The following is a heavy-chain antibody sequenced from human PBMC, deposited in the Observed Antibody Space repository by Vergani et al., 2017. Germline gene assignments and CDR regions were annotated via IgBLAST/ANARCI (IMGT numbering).Heavy chain of an antibody. J-gene: IGHJ6*03. CDR3: ARDGRGYSYGPRGWDYYYYYMDV. D-gene: IGHD5-18*01. Sequence: QVQLQESGPGLVKPSGTLSLTCAVSGGSISSSNWWSWVRQPPGKGLEWIGEIYHSGSTNYNPSLKSRVTISVDKSKNQFSLKLSSVTAADTAVYYCARDGRGYSYGPRGWDYYYYYMDVWGKGP. CDR2: IYHSGST. CDR1: GGSISSSNW. V-gene: IGHV4-4*02.